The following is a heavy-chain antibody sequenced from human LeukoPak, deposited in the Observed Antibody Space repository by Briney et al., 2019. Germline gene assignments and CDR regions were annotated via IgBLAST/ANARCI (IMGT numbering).Heavy chain of an antibody. CDR2: IYYSGST. CDR3: ARVIVGAPWGVFDI. CDR1: GGSISSYY. J-gene: IGHJ3*02. D-gene: IGHD1-26*01. V-gene: IGHV4-59*01. Sequence: KPSETLSLTCTVSGGSISSYYWSWIRQPPGKGLEWIGYIYYSGSTNYNPSLKSRVTISVDTSKNQFSLKLSSVTAADTAVYYCARVIVGAPWGVFDIWGQGTMVTVSS.